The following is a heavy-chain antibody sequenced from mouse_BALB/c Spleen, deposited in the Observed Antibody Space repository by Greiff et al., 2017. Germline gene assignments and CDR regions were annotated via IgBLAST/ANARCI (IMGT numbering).Heavy chain of an antibody. V-gene: IGHV1S81*02. CDR2: INPSNGGT. Sequence: QVQLQQSGAELVRPGASVKLSCKASGYTFTSYWMHWIKQRPEQGLERIGEINPSNGGTNYNEKFKSKATLTVDKSSSTAYMQLSSLTSEDSAVYYCAREGDYRYDGGAWFAYWGQGTLVTVSA. J-gene: IGHJ3*01. D-gene: IGHD2-14*01. CDR1: GYTFTSYW. CDR3: AREGDYRYDGGAWFAY.